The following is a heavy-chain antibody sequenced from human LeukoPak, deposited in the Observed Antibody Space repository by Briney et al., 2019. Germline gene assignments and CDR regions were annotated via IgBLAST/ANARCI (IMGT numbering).Heavy chain of an antibody. CDR3: ARLSSHYGYYKVDP. CDR2: INPHSGKT. Sequence: GASVKVSCKTSGYPFSNYDINWVRQAPGQGLEWMGWINPHSGKTGYAQKFQGRVTMTTDTSASTDYMELSSLRSEDTAVYYCARLSSHYGYYKVDPWGQGTLVTVSS. CDR1: GYPFSNYD. J-gene: IGHJ5*02. D-gene: IGHD4-17*01. V-gene: IGHV1-8*01.